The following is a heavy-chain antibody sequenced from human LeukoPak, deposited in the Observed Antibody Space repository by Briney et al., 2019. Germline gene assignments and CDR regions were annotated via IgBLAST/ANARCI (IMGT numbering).Heavy chain of an antibody. D-gene: IGHD4-17*01. V-gene: IGHV4-59*06. J-gene: IGHJ4*02. CDR2: IYYSGST. CDR3: ARVTTVTTSFHFDY. CDR1: GGSISSYY. Sequence: TPSETLSLTCTVSGGSISSYYWSWIRQPPGGGLEWIGYIYYSGSTYYHPSLKSRVTISLDTSKNQFSLKLSSVTAADTAVYYCARVTTVTTSFHFDYWGQGTLVTVSS.